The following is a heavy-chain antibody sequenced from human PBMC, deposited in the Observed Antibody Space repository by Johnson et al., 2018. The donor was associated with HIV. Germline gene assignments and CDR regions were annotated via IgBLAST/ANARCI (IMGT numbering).Heavy chain of an antibody. Sequence: QLVESGGGLIQPGGSLRLSCAASGFTVSSNYMSWVRPAPGKGLEWVAVISYDGSNKYYADSVKGRFTIPRDNSKNTLYLQVNSLRAEDTAVDYCARDNGYYYDSSGFRNAFDIWGQGTMVTFSS. V-gene: IGHV3-30-3*01. J-gene: IGHJ3*02. CDR2: ISYDGSNK. CDR1: GFTVSSNY. CDR3: ARDNGYYYDSSGFRNAFDI. D-gene: IGHD3-22*01.